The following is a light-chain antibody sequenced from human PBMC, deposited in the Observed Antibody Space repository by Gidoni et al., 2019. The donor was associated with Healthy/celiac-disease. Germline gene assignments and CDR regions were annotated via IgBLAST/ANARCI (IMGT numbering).Light chain of an antibody. Sequence: EIVLTQSPGTLFLSPGERATLSCRASQSVSSSYLAWYQQKPGQAPRLLIYGASSRATGIPDRFSGSGSGTDFTLTISRLEPEDFAVYYCQQYGSSPWTFGHXTKVEIK. CDR2: GAS. V-gene: IGKV3-20*01. CDR3: QQYGSSPWT. J-gene: IGKJ1*01. CDR1: QSVSSSY.